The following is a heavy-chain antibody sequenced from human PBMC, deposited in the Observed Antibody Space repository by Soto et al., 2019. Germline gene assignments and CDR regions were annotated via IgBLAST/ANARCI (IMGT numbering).Heavy chain of an antibody. Sequence: GVSLDLSCVASGFTFSTYSMNWVRQAPGKGLEWVSTIGTRSDIYYAESVKGRFTISRDNAKNSLSLQMNSLRVEDTAVYYCAREETAWPLAYGLDVWGQGTAVTVSS. J-gene: IGHJ6*02. V-gene: IGHV3-21*01. CDR2: IGTRSDI. CDR1: GFTFSTYS. CDR3: AREETAWPLAYGLDV. D-gene: IGHD2-21*02.